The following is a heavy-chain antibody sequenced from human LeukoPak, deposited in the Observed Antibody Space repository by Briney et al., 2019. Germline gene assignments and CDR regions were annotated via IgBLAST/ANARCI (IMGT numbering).Heavy chain of an antibody. Sequence: PGGSLRLSCVASGFPLGDYDITWVRQAPGKGLEWVSAISGSGGSTYYADSVKGRFTISRDNSKNTLYLQMNSLRAEDTAVYYCAKDDGAYCGGDCYSGAFDIWGQGTMVTVSS. J-gene: IGHJ3*02. D-gene: IGHD2-21*02. V-gene: IGHV3-23*01. CDR1: GFPLGDYD. CDR3: AKDDGAYCGGDCYSGAFDI. CDR2: ISGSGGST.